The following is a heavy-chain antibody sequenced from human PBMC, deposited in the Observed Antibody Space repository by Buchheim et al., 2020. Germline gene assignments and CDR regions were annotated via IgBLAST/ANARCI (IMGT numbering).Heavy chain of an antibody. CDR1: GFTFSNYA. Sequence: EVQLLESGGGLVQPGGSLRLSCAASGFTFSNYAMSWVRQAPGKGLEWVSGIGESGGSTYYADSVKGRFTISRDNSKNTLYLQMNSLRVEDTAVYYCAKVVLFWFREFPADYWGQGTL. J-gene: IGHJ4*02. CDR3: AKVVLFWFREFPADY. V-gene: IGHV3-23*01. CDR2: IGESGGST. D-gene: IGHD3-10*01.